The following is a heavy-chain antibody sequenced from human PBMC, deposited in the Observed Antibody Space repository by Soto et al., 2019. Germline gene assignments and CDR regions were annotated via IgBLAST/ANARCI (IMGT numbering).Heavy chain of an antibody. CDR2: TYITGDS. D-gene: IGHD3-3*01. CDR1: GGSITSYY. J-gene: IGHJ6*02. V-gene: IGHV4-4*07. Sequence: PSETLSLTCTVSGGSITSYYWSWIRQPAGKGLEWIGRTYITGDSNYSPSLKSRVTMSLDTSKNHFSLKLSSATAADTAVYYCARDMRVFGGMGVWGRGTTVTVSS. CDR3: ARDMRVFGGMGV.